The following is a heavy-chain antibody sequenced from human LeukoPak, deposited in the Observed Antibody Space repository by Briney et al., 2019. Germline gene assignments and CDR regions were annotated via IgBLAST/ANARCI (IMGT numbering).Heavy chain of an antibody. CDR2: TSDDGSNK. CDR1: GFTFSGYG. Sequence: GGSLRLSCAASGFTFSGYGMHWVRQAPGKGLEWVAVTSDDGSNKYYADSVKGRFTISRDNSKNTLYLQMNSLRAEDTAVYYCARDKGSWYFRFDIWGQGTMVTVSS. CDR3: ARDKGSWYFRFDI. D-gene: IGHD6-13*01. J-gene: IGHJ3*02. V-gene: IGHV3-30*03.